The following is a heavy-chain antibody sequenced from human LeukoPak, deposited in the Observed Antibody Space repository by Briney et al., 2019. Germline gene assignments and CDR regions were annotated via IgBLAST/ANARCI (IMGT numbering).Heavy chain of an antibody. CDR1: GGSFSGYY. CDR3: ARGRGEQLWLN. Sequence: PSETLSLTCAVYGGSFSGYYWSWIRQPPGKGLEWIGEINHSGSTNYNPSLKSRVTISVDTSKNQFSLKLSSVTAADTAVYYCARGRGEQLWLNWGQGTLVTVSS. V-gene: IGHV4-34*01. J-gene: IGHJ4*02. CDR2: INHSGST. D-gene: IGHD5-18*01.